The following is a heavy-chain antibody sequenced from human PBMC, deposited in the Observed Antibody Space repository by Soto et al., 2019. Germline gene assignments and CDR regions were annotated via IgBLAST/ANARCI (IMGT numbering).Heavy chain of an antibody. V-gene: IGHV3-23*01. Sequence: GGSLRLSCSASGFTFRSHAMSWVRQAPGKGLEWVSAIIDDGGRAYYADSVKGRFTISRDNSKNTLSLQMNSLRAEDTAVYYCAKDKMEQWLVGGYFDYWGQGTQVTVSS. CDR3: AKDKMEQWLVGGYFDY. CDR1: GFTFRSHA. CDR2: IIDDGGRA. J-gene: IGHJ4*02. D-gene: IGHD6-19*01.